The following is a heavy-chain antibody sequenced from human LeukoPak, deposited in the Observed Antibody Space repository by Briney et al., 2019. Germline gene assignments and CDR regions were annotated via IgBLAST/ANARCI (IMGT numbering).Heavy chain of an antibody. D-gene: IGHD6-19*01. CDR1: AFTFRTYS. Sequence: GGSLRLSCAASAFTFRTYSMNWVRQAPGKGLQWVSYISSSGSAIYYADSVKGRFTISRDNAKSSLYLQMNSLRAEDTAVYYCAGGTRDSGLKWGPGTSVTVSS. V-gene: IGHV3-48*04. CDR3: AGGTRDSGLK. J-gene: IGHJ4*02. CDR2: ISSSGSAI.